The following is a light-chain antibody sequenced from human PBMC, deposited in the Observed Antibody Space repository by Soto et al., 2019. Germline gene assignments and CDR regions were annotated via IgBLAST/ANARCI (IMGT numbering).Light chain of an antibody. CDR3: QQYNGYSPN. J-gene: IGKJ2*01. CDR1: QSISSW. V-gene: IGKV1-5*01. CDR2: EAS. Sequence: DIQMTQSPSTLSASVGDRVTITCRASQSISSWLAWYQQKPGKAPNLLTYEASRLESGVPSRFSVSGSGTEFTLTITSLQPDDFATYYCQQYNGYSPNVGQGTKLEIK.